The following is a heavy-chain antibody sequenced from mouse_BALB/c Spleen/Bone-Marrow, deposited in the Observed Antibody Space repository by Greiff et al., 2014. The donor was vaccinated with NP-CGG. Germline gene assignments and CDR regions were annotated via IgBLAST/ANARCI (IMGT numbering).Heavy chain of an antibody. D-gene: IGHD4-1*01. CDR3: ARGNWEEMDY. Sequence: VQLQQSGAELAKPGASVKMSCKASGYTFTSHWMHWVKQRPGQGLEWIGYINPSTGHTEYDQKFKDKATSTADKSTSTAYMQLSSLTSEDSAVYYCARGNWEEMDYWGQGTSVTVSS. CDR2: INPSTGHT. CDR1: GYTFTSHW. V-gene: IGHV1-7*01. J-gene: IGHJ4*01.